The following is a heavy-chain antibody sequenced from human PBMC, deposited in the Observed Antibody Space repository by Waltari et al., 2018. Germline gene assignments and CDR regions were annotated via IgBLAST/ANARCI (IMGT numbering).Heavy chain of an antibody. J-gene: IGHJ4*02. CDR1: GYPFTDYT. V-gene: IGHV1-2*02. CDR3: ARGFCSGGTCYGGG. D-gene: IGHD2-15*01. Sequence: QVQLVQSGTEVKKPGASVKVSCKASGYPFTDYTVHWMRPAPGQGLEWMGWITPNSGDIIYAQKFQGRVTMTRDTSIRTAYMELRSLTSDDMAVYYCARGFCSGGTCYGGGWGQGTLVTVSS. CDR2: ITPNSGDI.